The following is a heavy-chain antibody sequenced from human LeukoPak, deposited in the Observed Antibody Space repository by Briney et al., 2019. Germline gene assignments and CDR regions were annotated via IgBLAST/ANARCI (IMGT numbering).Heavy chain of an antibody. CDR3: ARCYDSSGFEVDY. CDR1: GGSFSGYY. J-gene: IGHJ4*02. Sequence: SETLSLTCAVYGGSFSGYYWSWIRQPPGKGLEWIGEINHSGSTNYNPSLKSRVTISVDTSKNQFSLKLSSVTAADTAVYYCARCYDSSGFEVDYWGQGTLVTVSS. D-gene: IGHD3-22*01. CDR2: INHSGST. V-gene: IGHV4-34*01.